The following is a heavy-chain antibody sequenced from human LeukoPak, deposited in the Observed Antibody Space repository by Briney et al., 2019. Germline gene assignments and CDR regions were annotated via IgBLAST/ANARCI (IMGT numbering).Heavy chain of an antibody. D-gene: IGHD1-26*01. Sequence: SETLSLTCTVSGYSISSGYYWGWIRQPPGKGLEWIGSIYHSGSTYYNPSLKSRVTISVDTSKNQFSLKLSSVTAADTAVYYCARGGIVGATNDYWGQGTLVTVSS. V-gene: IGHV4-38-2*02. CDR2: IYHSGST. CDR1: GYSISSGYY. CDR3: ARGGIVGATNDY. J-gene: IGHJ4*02.